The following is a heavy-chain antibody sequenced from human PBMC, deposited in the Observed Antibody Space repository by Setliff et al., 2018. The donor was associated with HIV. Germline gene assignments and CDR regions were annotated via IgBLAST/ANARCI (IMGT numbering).Heavy chain of an antibody. J-gene: IGHJ4*02. V-gene: IGHV3-11*01. CDR1: GFSLSDYY. CDR3: ARGVFDY. CDR2: ISRYGNNM. Sequence: PGGSLRLSCAASGFSLSDYYMNWIRQAPGKGLEWISQISRYGNNMYYADSVKGRFTISRDDAKNSLFLQMNSLTVEDTAVYYCARGVFDYWGQGALVTVSS.